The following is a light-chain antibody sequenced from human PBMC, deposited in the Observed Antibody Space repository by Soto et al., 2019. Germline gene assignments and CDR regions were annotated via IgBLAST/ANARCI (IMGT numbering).Light chain of an antibody. CDR3: QQYNNWPIT. CDR1: QSVSSN. CDR2: GAS. J-gene: IGKJ5*01. V-gene: IGKV3D-15*01. Sequence: EIVMTQSPATLSVSPGERATISCRASQSVSSNLAWYQQKPGQAPRLLIYGASTRATGIPARFSGSGSGTEFTLTISSLQPEDFAVYYCQQYNNWPITFGQGTRLEIK.